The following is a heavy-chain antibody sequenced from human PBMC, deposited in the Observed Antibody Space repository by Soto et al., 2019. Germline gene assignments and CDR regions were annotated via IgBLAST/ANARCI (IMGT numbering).Heavy chain of an antibody. V-gene: IGHV4-59*08. CDR3: ARNDESCFDY. J-gene: IGHJ4*02. CDR2: IYYSGST. D-gene: IGHD1-1*01. Sequence: SETLALTCAVYGGSFSSYYWSWIRQPPGKGLEWIGYIYYSGSTNYNPSLKSRVTISVDTSKNQFSLKLSSVTAADTAVYYCARNDESCFDYWGQGTLVTISS. CDR1: GGSFSSYY.